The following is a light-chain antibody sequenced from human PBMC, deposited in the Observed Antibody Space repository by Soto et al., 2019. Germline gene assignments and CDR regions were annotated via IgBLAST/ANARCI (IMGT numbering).Light chain of an antibody. CDR1: QGISNS. CDR2: EES. Sequence: DIPMTQSPSSLSASVGDTVTITCRASQGISNSLAWYQQKPGKVPDLLIYEESTLHSGVPSRFSGRKSGTQFTLTIDSLQPEDFATYYCQQVKTYPRTFGGGTKVEIK. J-gene: IGKJ4*01. V-gene: IGKV1-9*01. CDR3: QQVKTYPRT.